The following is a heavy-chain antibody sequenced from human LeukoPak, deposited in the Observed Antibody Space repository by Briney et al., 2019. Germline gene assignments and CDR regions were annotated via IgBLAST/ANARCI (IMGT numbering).Heavy chain of an antibody. D-gene: IGHD3-16*01. CDR3: AKDTRSRYLQD. CDR1: GFTFSNHG. V-gene: IGHV3-33*06. Sequence: GGSLRLSCAASGFTFSNHGMHWVRQAPGKGLEWEAVIWYDGSNKYYADSVKGRFTISRDNSKNTLYLQMNSLRAEDTAIYYCAKDTRSRYLQDWGQGTLVTASS. CDR2: IWYDGSNK. J-gene: IGHJ1*01.